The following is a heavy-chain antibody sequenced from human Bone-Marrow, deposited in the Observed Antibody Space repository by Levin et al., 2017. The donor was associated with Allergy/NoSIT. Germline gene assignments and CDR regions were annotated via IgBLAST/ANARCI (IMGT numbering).Heavy chain of an antibody. J-gene: IGHJ4*02. CDR2: INTNGSGT. CDR1: GFTFNRYW. D-gene: IGHD3-10*01. V-gene: IGHV3-74*01. Sequence: WASVKVSCAASGFTFNRYWMHWVRQAPGKGLVWVSRINTNGSGTRYADSVKGRFTISRDNAKNTLYLQMKSLRAEDTAVYYCVRAITLVRGVTANFDYWGQGILVTVS. CDR3: VRAITLVRGVTANFDY.